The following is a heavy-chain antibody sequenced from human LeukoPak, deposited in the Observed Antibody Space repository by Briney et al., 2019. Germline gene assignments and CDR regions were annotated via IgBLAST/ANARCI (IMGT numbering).Heavy chain of an antibody. J-gene: IGHJ5*02. V-gene: IGHV3-21*01. CDR2: ISSSSSYI. Sequence: PGGSLRLSCAAPGFTFSSYSMNWVRQAPGKGLEWVSSISSSSSYIYYADSVKGRFTISRDNAKNSLYLQMNSLTAEDTAVHYCVRAYHPGGWFDPWGQGTLVTVSS. CDR1: GFTFSSYS. D-gene: IGHD2-21*01. CDR3: VRAYHPGGWFDP.